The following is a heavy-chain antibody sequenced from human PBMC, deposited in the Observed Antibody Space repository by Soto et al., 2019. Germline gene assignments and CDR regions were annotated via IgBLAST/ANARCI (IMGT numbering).Heavy chain of an antibody. D-gene: IGHD2-15*01. CDR2: IYYSGST. CDR1: GGSISSYY. V-gene: IGHV4-59*01. Sequence: SETLSLTCTVSGGSISSYYWSWIRQPPGKGLEWIGYIYYSGSTNYNPSLKSRVTISVDTSKNQFSLKLSSVTAADTAVYYCARSGEGYCSGGSCCHPSVYYYYMDVWGKGTTVTVSS. CDR3: ARSGEGYCSGGSCCHPSVYYYYMDV. J-gene: IGHJ6*03.